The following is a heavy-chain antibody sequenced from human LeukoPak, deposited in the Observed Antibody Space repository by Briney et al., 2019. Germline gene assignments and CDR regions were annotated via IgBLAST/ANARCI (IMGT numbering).Heavy chain of an antibody. CDR2: IYSGGST. Sequence: GGSLRLSCAASGFTVSNNYMSWVRQAPGKGLEWVSVIYSGGSTYYADSVKGRFTISRDNSKNMLYLQMNSLRAEDTAVYSCAKGYYGSGSYGWVDYWGQGTLVTVSS. J-gene: IGHJ4*02. CDR1: GFTVSNNY. D-gene: IGHD3-10*01. CDR3: AKGYYGSGSYGWVDY. V-gene: IGHV3-53*01.